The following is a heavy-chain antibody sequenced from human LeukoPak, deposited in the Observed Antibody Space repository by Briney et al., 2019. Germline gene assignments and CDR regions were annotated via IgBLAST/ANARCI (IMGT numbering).Heavy chain of an antibody. Sequence: GGSLRLSCAASGFTFNTYGMHWVRQAPDKGLEWVAFIRYDGADKYYADSVKGRFTISRDNSKNTLYLQMNSLRVEDSAVYYCAKVLSKGGGYYLTDFWGQGTLVTVSS. CDR2: IRYDGADK. CDR1: GFTFNTYG. J-gene: IGHJ4*02. V-gene: IGHV3-30*02. D-gene: IGHD3-22*01. CDR3: AKVLSKGGGYYLTDF.